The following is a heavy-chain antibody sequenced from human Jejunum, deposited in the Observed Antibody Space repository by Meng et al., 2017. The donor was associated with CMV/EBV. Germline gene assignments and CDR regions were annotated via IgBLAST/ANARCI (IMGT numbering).Heavy chain of an antibody. V-gene: IGHV3-7*01. J-gene: IGHJ5*02. CDR3: ARENDYGEPNLDL. CDR1: GFTFSVYS. CDR2: IKQDGTET. D-gene: IGHD4-17*01. Sequence: SGFTFSVYSMTWVRQTPGRGLEWVANIKQDGTETDYLDSVKGRFTISRDSAKNSVHLRMQNLRAEDTAVYYCARENDYGEPNLDLWGQGTLVTVSS.